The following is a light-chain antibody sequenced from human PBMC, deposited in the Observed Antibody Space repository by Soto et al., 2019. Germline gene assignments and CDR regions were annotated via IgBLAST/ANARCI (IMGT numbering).Light chain of an antibody. J-gene: IGKJ4*01. CDR3: QQSYVTPLT. Sequence: DIQLTQSPSSLSASKGATFAVTCRASLPINSDLIWYQHKPGKAPRLLLYDASSLQIGVPSRFSGSGSGTDFTLTISDLQPDDLGTYYCQQSYVTPLTFGGGTKVDIK. CDR1: LPINSD. CDR2: DAS. V-gene: IGKV1-39*01.